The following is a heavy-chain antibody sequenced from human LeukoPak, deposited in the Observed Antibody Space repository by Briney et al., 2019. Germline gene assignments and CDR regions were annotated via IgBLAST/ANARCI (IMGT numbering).Heavy chain of an antibody. CDR3: AKDIGSVVGANRFWRGYGMDV. Sequence: PGRSLRLSCAASGFTFDDYAMHWVRQAPGKGLEWVSGISWNSGSIGYADSVKGRFTISRDNAKNSLYLQMNSLRAEDTALYYCAKDIGSVVGANRFWRGYGMDVWGQGTTVTVSS. J-gene: IGHJ6*02. V-gene: IGHV3-9*01. CDR1: GFTFDDYA. CDR2: ISWNSGSI. D-gene: IGHD1-26*01.